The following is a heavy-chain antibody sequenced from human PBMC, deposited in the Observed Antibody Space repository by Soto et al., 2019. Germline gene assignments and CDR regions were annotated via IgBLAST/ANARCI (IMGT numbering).Heavy chain of an antibody. Sequence: SETLSLTCAVYGGSFSGYYWSRIRQPPGKGLEWIGEINHSGSTNYNPSLKSRVTISVDTSKNQFSLKLSSVTAADTAVYYCARDSGSSPSYGMDVWGQGTTVTVSS. J-gene: IGHJ6*02. CDR3: ARDSGSSPSYGMDV. D-gene: IGHD3-10*01. V-gene: IGHV4-34*01. CDR2: INHSGST. CDR1: GGSFSGYY.